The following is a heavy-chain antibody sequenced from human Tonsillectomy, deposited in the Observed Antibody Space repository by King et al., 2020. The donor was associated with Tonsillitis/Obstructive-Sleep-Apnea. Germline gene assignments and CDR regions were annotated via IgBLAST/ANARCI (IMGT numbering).Heavy chain of an antibody. J-gene: IGHJ3*02. CDR3: ARERGIAVAGEEAFDI. CDR2: IFYSGTT. CDR1: GGSISSYY. D-gene: IGHD6-19*01. V-gene: IGHV4-59*01. Sequence: VQLQESGPGLVKPSETLSLTCTVSGGSISSYYWSWIRQPPGKGLEWIGYIFYSGTTNYNPSLKSRVTISVDTSKNQFSLKLSSVTAADTAVYYCARERGIAVAGEEAFDIWGQGTMVTVSS.